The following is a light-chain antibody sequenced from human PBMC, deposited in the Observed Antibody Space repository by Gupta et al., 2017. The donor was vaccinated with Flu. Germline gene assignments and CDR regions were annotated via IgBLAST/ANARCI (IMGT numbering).Light chain of an antibody. Sequence: EIVMTQSPATLSVSPGERATLSCRASQSVRSNLAWYQQKPGQAPRLLMYGASTRATVIPARFSGSGSGTEFTLTISSLQSEDFAVYYCQQKDNWPDTFGQGTKMEIK. CDR2: GAS. V-gene: IGKV3-15*01. J-gene: IGKJ2*01. CDR1: QSVRSN. CDR3: QQKDNWPDT.